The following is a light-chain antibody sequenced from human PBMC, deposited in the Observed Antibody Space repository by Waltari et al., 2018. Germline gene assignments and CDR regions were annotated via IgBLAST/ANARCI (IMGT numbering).Light chain of an antibody. V-gene: IGKV3-15*01. J-gene: IGKJ1*01. CDR1: QSVSRS. CDR2: GAS. Sequence: EIVMTQSPATLSVSPGERATLPCRASQSVSRSLAWYQQKPGQAPSLLVYGASTRATGIPARFSGSGSGTEFTLTISSLQSEDFAVYYCQQYNNWWTFGQGTKVEIK. CDR3: QQYNNWWT.